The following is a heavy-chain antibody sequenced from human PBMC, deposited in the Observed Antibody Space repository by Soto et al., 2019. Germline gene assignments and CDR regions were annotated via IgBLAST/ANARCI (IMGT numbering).Heavy chain of an antibody. V-gene: IGHV4-30-2*01. CDR2: IYHRGST. CDR1: GGSISSGGYS. D-gene: IGHD3-10*01. CDR3: ARAALWFGELLPNWFDP. Sequence: ASETLSLTCAVSGGSISSGGYSWSWIRQPPGKGLEWIGYIYHRGSTYYNPSLKSRVTISVDRSKNQFSLKLSSVTAADTAVYYCARAALWFGELLPNWFDPWGQGTLVTVSS. J-gene: IGHJ5*02.